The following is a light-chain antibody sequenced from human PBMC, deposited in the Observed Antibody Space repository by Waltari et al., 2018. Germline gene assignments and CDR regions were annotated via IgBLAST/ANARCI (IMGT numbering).Light chain of an antibody. CDR3: QKYNSAPWT. V-gene: IGKV1-27*01. Sequence: DIQLTQSPSSLSASVGDRVTITCRASPGISNFLAWFQQKPGKVPEILIYAASNLHSGVPSRFSGSQSGTDFTLIIDNVQPEDVATYYCQKYNSAPWTFGQGTRVEIK. CDR1: PGISNF. CDR2: AAS. J-gene: IGKJ1*01.